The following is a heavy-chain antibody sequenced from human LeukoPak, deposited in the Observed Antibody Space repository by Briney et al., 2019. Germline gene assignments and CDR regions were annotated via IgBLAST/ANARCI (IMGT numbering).Heavy chain of an antibody. CDR2: VHYSGTA. J-gene: IGHJ4*02. D-gene: IGHD4-17*01. CDR1: DGSITNYD. V-gene: IGHV4-59*12. Sequence: SETLSLTCTASDGSITNYDWSWVRQPPGKGLEFIGHVHYSGTANYNPSLKSRVTISVDTSKNQFSLKLSSVTAADTAVYYCASETTVTTYWGQGTLVTVSS. CDR3: ASETTVTTY.